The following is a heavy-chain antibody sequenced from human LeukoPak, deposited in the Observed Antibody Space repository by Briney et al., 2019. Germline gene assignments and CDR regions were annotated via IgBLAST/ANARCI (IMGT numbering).Heavy chain of an antibody. CDR1: GFTFSTYA. J-gene: IGHJ4*02. CDR2: ISGHGGTT. CDR3: AKPRGLAVVGAHFDY. D-gene: IGHD1-26*01. V-gene: IGHV3-23*01. Sequence: PGGSLRLSCAASGFTFSTYAMSWVRQAPGKGLEWVSTISGHGGTTYYADSVKGRFTISRDNSKNTLYLRMNSLRAEDTAVYYCAKPRGLAVVGAHFDYWGQGTLVTVSS.